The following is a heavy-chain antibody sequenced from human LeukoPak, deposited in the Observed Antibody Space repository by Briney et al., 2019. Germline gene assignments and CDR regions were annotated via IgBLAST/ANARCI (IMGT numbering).Heavy chain of an antibody. J-gene: IGHJ4*02. CDR1: GFTFSSYG. CDR2: IRYDGSNK. CDR3: AKDAGIAAAGTESPLDFDY. Sequence: QSGGSLRLSCAASGFTFSSYGMHWVRQAPGKGLEWVAFIRYDGSNKYYADSVKGRFTISRDNSKNTLYLQMNSLRAEDTAVYYCAKDAGIAAAGTESPLDFDYWGQGTLVTVSS. V-gene: IGHV3-30*02. D-gene: IGHD6-13*01.